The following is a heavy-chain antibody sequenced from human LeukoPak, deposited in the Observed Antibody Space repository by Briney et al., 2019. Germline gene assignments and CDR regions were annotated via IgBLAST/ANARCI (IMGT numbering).Heavy chain of an antibody. CDR3: ARGDRLTTLDC. D-gene: IGHD3-16*01. J-gene: IGHJ4*02. Sequence: PGGSLRLSCAASEFTFSSYSMSWVRQAPGKGLEWVSHIGNRGTTIFYAGSVKGRFTISRDNAKNSLSLQMNSLRAEDAAIYYCARGDRLTTLDCWGQGTLVTVS. CDR1: EFTFSSYS. V-gene: IGHV3-48*04. CDR2: IGNRGTTI.